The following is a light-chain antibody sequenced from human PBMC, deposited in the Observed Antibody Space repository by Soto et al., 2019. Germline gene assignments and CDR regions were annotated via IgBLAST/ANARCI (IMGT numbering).Light chain of an antibody. CDR3: QQYSNWPRT. J-gene: IGKJ1*01. CDR2: GAS. Sequence: EIVMTQSPATLSVSPGERATHSCRAGQSISNNLAWYQQKPGQAPRLLIYGASTRATGIPARFTGSGSGTEFTLTISSLQSEDFAVYYCQQYSNWPRTFGQGTKV. CDR1: QSISNN. V-gene: IGKV3-15*01.